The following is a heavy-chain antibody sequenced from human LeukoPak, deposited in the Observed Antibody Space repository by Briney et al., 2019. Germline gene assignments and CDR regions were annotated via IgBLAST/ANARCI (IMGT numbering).Heavy chain of an antibody. J-gene: IGHJ4*02. CDR3: ARDGTEDY. D-gene: IGHD1-26*01. Sequence: GGSLRLSCAASGFTFSSYAMNWVRQAPGKGLEWVSSISSTSGLIFYADSVKGRFTISRDNAKNSLYLQMNSLRAEDTAMYYCARDGTEDYWGQGTLVTVSS. V-gene: IGHV3-21*01. CDR2: ISSTSGLI. CDR1: GFTFSSYA.